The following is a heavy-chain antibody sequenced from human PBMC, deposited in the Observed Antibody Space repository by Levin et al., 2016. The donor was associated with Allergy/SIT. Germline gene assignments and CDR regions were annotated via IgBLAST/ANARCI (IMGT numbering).Heavy chain of an antibody. V-gene: IGHV3-23*01. D-gene: IGHD2-15*01. Sequence: GESLKISCAASGFTFSSYAMSWVRQAPGKGLEWVSAISGSGGSTYYADSVKGRFTISRDNSKNTLYLQMNSLRAEDTAVYYCAGGSSCYEWCYYYYGMDVWGQGTTVTVSS. CDR3: AGGSSCYEWCYYYYGMDV. CDR2: ISGSGGST. J-gene: IGHJ6*02. CDR1: GFTFSSYA.